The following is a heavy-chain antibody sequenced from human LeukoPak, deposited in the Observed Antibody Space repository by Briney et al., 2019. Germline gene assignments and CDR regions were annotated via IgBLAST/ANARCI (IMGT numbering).Heavy chain of an antibody. Sequence: PGGSLRLSCAASGFTFSSYAMSWVRQAPGKGLEWVSAISGSGGSTYYADSVKGRFTISRDNSKNTLYLQMNSLRAEDTAVYYCAPQFGRIAVAGATWFDPWGQGTLVTVSS. CDR3: APQFGRIAVAGATWFDP. CDR1: GFTFSSYA. CDR2: ISGSGGST. J-gene: IGHJ5*02. V-gene: IGHV3-23*01. D-gene: IGHD6-19*01.